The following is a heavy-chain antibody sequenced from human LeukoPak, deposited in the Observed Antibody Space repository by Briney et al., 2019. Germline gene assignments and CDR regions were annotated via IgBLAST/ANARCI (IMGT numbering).Heavy chain of an antibody. CDR1: GYSFTSYW. CDR3: ARVKTYYYDSSGQGFDY. J-gene: IGHJ4*02. D-gene: IGHD3-22*01. CDR2: IYPGDSDT. Sequence: GESLKISCKGSGYSFTSYWIGWVRQMPGKGLEWMGIIYPGDSDTRYSPSFQGQVTISADKSISTAYLQWSSLKASDTALYYCARVKTYYYDSSGQGFDYWGQGTLVTVSS. V-gene: IGHV5-51*01.